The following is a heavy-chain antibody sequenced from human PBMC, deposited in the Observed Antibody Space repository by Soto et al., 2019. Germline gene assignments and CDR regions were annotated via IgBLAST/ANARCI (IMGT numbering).Heavy chain of an antibody. CDR1: GFTFSNYA. CDR3: AKGYYDFWSGYIN. V-gene: IGHV3-23*01. D-gene: IGHD3-3*01. Sequence: EVQLLESGGGLVRPEGSLRLSCAASGFTFSNYAMSWVRQAPGKGLEWVSSISGSGGITYIADSVKGRFTISRDNSKNTLYLQMNSLRADDTAVYYCAKGYYDFWSGYINWGQGTLVTVSS. CDR2: ISGSGGIT. J-gene: IGHJ4*02.